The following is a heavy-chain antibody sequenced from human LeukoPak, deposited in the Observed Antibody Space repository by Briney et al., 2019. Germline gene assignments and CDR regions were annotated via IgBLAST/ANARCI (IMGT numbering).Heavy chain of an antibody. CDR1: GGSFSGYY. CDR2: INHSGST. CDR3: ARASYGDYIWDY. D-gene: IGHD4-17*01. V-gene: IGHV4-34*01. J-gene: IGHJ4*02. Sequence: SETLSLTCAVYGGSFSGYYWSWIRQPPGKGLEWIGEINHSGSTNYNPSLKSRVTISVDTSKNQFSLKLSSATAADTAVYYCARASYGDYIWDYWGQGTLVTVSS.